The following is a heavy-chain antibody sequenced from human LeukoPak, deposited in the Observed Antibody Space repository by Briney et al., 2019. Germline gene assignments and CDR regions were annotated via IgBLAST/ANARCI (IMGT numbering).Heavy chain of an antibody. J-gene: IGHJ1*01. Sequence: PSGGSLRLSCAASGFTFSSYSMNWVRQAPGKGLEWVSYISSSSSTIYYADSVKGRFTISRDNAKNSPYLQMNSLRAEDTAVYYCARDLDYYDSSGYYWGQGTLVTVSS. CDR1: GFTFSSYS. V-gene: IGHV3-48*04. CDR2: ISSSSSTI. D-gene: IGHD3-22*01. CDR3: ARDLDYYDSSGYY.